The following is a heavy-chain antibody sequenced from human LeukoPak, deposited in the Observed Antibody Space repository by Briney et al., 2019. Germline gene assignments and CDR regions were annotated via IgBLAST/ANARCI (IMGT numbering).Heavy chain of an antibody. J-gene: IGHJ4*02. CDR3: AKNYGDYVWYFDY. V-gene: IGHV3-23*01. D-gene: IGHD4-17*01. CDR1: GFTFSSYA. Sequence: GGSLRLSCAASGFTFSSYAMNWVCQAPGKGLEWVSTISGSGGSTYYADSVKGRFTISRDNSKNTLYLQMNSLRAEDTAVYYCAKNYGDYVWYFDYWGQGTLVTVSS. CDR2: ISGSGGST.